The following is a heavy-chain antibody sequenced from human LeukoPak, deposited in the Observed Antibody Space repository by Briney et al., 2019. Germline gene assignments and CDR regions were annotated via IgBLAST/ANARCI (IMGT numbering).Heavy chain of an antibody. D-gene: IGHD3-22*01. V-gene: IGHV3-33*01. Sequence: GGSLRLSCAASGFTFSSYGMHWVRQAPGKGLEWVAVIWYDGSNKYYADSVKGRFTISRDNSKNTLYLQMNSLRAEDTAVYYCARELSYYDSSGYYHYYYGMDVWGQGTTVTVSS. CDR3: ARELSYYDSSGYYHYYYGMDV. CDR2: IWYDGSNK. CDR1: GFTFSSYG. J-gene: IGHJ6*02.